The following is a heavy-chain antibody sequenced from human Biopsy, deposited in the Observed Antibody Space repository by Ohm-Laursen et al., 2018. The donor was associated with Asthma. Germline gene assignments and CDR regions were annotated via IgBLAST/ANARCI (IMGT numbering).Heavy chain of an antibody. CDR2: IDPNSGGT. V-gene: IGHV1-2*06. CDR1: GYTFIGCH. J-gene: IGHJ5*02. D-gene: IGHD6-13*01. CDR3: ARGQKSAGDRWFDP. Sequence: SSVKVSCKASGYTFIGCHIHWMRQAPGQGLEWMGRIDPNSGGTNYAQKFQGRVTMTRDTSISTAYMEVSRLRSDDTAVYYCARGQKSAGDRWFDPWGQGTLVTVSS.